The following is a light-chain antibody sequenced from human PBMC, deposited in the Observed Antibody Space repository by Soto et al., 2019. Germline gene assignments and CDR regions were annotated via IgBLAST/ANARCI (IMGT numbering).Light chain of an antibody. CDR2: GAS. J-gene: IGKJ1*01. V-gene: IGKV3-20*01. CDR3: QQYGSSPQT. Sequence: MGLQQSPGTLSLSPGERATVSCRVCQSVSSSYLAWYQQIPGQAPRLLIYGASSRATGIPDRFSGSGSGTDFTLTISRLEPEDFAVYYCQQYGSSPQTFGQGTKVDI. CDR1: QSVSSSY.